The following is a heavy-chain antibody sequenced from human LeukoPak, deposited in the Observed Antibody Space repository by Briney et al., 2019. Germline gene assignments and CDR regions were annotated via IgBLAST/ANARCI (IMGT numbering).Heavy chain of an antibody. Sequence: ASVEVSCKVSGYTLTELSMHWVRQAPGKGLEWMGGFDPEDGETIYAQKFQGRVTMTEDTSTDTAYMELSSLRSEDTAVYYCATLRFYCSGGSCYPENWFDPWGQGTLVTVSS. V-gene: IGHV1-24*01. J-gene: IGHJ5*02. CDR3: ATLRFYCSGGSCYPENWFDP. CDR1: GYTLTELS. D-gene: IGHD2-15*01. CDR2: FDPEDGET.